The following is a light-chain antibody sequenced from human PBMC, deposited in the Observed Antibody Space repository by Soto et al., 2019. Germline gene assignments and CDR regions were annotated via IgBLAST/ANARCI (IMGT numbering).Light chain of an antibody. CDR2: DLS. V-gene: IGKV1-33*01. CDR1: HDISNY. J-gene: IGKJ2*01. Sequence: DIQMTQSPSSLSASVGDRVTITCQASHDISNYLNWYQQRPGAAPKLLIYDLSNLETGVTSRFSGSGSGTDFTFTISSLQPEDVGTYYCQQYDNLPYTFGQGTKLEIK. CDR3: QQYDNLPYT.